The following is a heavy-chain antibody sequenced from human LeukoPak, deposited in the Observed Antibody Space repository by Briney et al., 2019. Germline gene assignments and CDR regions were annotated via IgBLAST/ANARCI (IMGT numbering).Heavy chain of an antibody. V-gene: IGHV3-74*01. CDR2: LNSDGSTT. J-gene: IGHJ4*02. Sequence: GGSLRLSCAASGFTFSSYWMHWVRQAPGKGLVWVSRLNSDGSTTDYADSVKGRFTISRDTSKNTLYLQMNSLRAEDTALYYCARKFLTGRLIDYWGQGTLVTVSS. CDR3: ARKFLTGRLIDY. D-gene: IGHD7-27*01. CDR1: GFTFSSYW.